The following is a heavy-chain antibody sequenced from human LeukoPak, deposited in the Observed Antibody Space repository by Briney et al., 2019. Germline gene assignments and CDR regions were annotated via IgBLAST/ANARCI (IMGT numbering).Heavy chain of an antibody. CDR2: ISSSGSTI. D-gene: IGHD1-26*01. CDR3: ARKTLVGANDY. Sequence: PGGSLRLSCAASGFTFSDYYMSWIRQAPGKGLEWVSYISSSGSTIYYADSVKGRFTISRDNAKNSLYLQMNSLRAEDTALYHCARKTLVGANDYWGQGTLVTVSS. CDR1: GFTFSDYY. V-gene: IGHV3-11*01. J-gene: IGHJ4*02.